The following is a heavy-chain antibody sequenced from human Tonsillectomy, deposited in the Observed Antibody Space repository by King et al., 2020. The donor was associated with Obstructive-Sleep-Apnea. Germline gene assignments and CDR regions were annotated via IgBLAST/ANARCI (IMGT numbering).Heavy chain of an antibody. CDR3: AKDRPYGGFGYFDF. V-gene: IGHV3-33*06. Sequence: VQLVESGGGVVQSGRSLRLSCAASGFSFSNYGMHWVRQAPGKGLEWVAVIWYDGSNRYYADSVKDRFTISRDNSKNTLYLQMNSLRAEDTAVYYCAKDRPYGGFGYFDFWGQGTLVSVSS. J-gene: IGHJ4*02. D-gene: IGHD4-23*01. CDR1: GFSFSNYG. CDR2: IWYDGSNR.